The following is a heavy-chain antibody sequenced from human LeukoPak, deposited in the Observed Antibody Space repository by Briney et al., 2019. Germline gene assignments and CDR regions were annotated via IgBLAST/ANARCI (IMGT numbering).Heavy chain of an antibody. CDR1: GFTFSNAW. Sequence: GGSLRLSCAASGFTFSNAWMSWVRQAPGKGLEWVGRIKSKTDRGTTDYAAPVKGRFTISGDDSKNTQYLQMNSLKTEDTAVYYCTTEKTTVTWYFQYWGQGALVTVSS. D-gene: IGHD4-17*01. V-gene: IGHV3-15*01. J-gene: IGHJ1*01. CDR2: IKSKTDRGTT. CDR3: TTEKTTVTWYFQY.